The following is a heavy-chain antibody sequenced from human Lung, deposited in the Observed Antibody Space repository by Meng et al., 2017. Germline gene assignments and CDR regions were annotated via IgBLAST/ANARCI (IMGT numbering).Heavy chain of an antibody. CDR3: ARGQKGYFDL. Sequence: VQLQESGPGLVKPSQTLSLTCTVSGGSISSSNYYWSWIRQPPGKGLEWSGHIYNSGSTYYNPSLKSRITISVDTSKNQFSLKLSSVTAADTALYYCARGQKGYFDLWGRGTLVTVSS. CDR2: IYNSGST. J-gene: IGHJ2*01. CDR1: GGSISSSNYY. V-gene: IGHV4-30-4*01.